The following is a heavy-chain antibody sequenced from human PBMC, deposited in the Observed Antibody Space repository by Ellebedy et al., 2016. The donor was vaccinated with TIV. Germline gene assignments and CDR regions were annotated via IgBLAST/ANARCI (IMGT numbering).Heavy chain of an antibody. D-gene: IGHD2-2*02. J-gene: IGHJ6*02. V-gene: IGHV3-7*03. CDR1: GFTFSNYW. Sequence: GESLKISCAVSGFTFSNYWMSWDRQAPGKGLEWLATIKQDGSEIHYVDSVKGRFTISRDNAKNSLYLQMNSLRVEDTALYYCARDAYPYAMDVWGQGTTVTVSS. CDR2: IKQDGSEI. CDR3: ARDAYPYAMDV.